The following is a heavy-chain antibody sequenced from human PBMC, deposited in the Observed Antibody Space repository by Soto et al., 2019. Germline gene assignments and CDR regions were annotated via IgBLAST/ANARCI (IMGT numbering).Heavy chain of an antibody. J-gene: IGHJ6*02. V-gene: IGHV1-69*13. D-gene: IGHD6-6*01. Sequence: SVKVSCKACGGTFSSYAISWVRQDPGQGLEWMGGIIPIFGTANYAQKFQGRVTITADESTSTAYMELSSLRSEDTAVYYCARGAGGSSFVFSPGRHYYYGMDVWGQGPTVTVSS. CDR3: ARGAGGSSFVFSPGRHYYYGMDV. CDR1: GGTFSSYA. CDR2: IIPIFGTA.